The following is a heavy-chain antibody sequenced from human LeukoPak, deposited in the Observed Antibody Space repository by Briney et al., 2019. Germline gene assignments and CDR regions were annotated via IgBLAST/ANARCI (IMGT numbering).Heavy chain of an antibody. CDR2: ISWNSGSI. CDR1: GFTFDDYA. Sequence: QPGRSLRLSCAASGFTFDDYAMHWARQAPGKGLEWVSGISWNSGSIGYADSVKGRFTISRDNAKNSLYLQMNSLRAEDMALYYCAKNLLRKTAAGKRDAFDIWGQGTMVTVSS. CDR3: AKNLLRKTAAGKRDAFDI. D-gene: IGHD6-13*01. V-gene: IGHV3-9*03. J-gene: IGHJ3*02.